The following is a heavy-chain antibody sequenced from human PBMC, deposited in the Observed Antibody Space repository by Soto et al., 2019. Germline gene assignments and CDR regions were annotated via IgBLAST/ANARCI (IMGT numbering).Heavy chain of an antibody. CDR1: GYTFTTYY. J-gene: IGHJ3*02. CDR2: INPSTGDT. Sequence: QVQLVQSGAEVKKPGVSVKVSCKASGYTFTTYYMHWVRQASRQGLEWMGIINPSTGDTDYAQKFHGRITMTRDTSTKTVHMELSSLRSEDTAVYYCAREGSFRLNFHHDAFDIWGQGTMVTVSS. CDR3: AREGSFRLNFHHDAFDI. V-gene: IGHV1-46*03. D-gene: IGHD1-26*01.